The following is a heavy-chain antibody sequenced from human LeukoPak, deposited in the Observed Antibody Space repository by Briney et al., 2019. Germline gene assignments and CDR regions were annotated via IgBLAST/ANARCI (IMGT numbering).Heavy chain of an antibody. D-gene: IGHD3-22*01. Sequence: GASVKVSCKASGGTFSSYAISWVRQAPGQGLEWMGGIIPIFGTANYAQKFQGRVTITTDESTSTAYMELSSLRSEDTAVYYCARVQYYYDSSGYYLNWFDLWGDGTLVTVSS. CDR3: ARVQYYYDSSGYYLNWFDL. CDR1: GGTFSSYA. CDR2: IIPIFGTA. V-gene: IGHV1-69*05. J-gene: IGHJ5*02.